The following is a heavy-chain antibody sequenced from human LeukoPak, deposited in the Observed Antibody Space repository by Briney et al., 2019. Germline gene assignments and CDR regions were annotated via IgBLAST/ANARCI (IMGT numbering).Heavy chain of an antibody. CDR2: ISGSGGST. CDR1: GFTFSSYA. J-gene: IGHJ5*02. D-gene: IGHD6-6*01. CDR3: AKDRQEYSSSLSWFDP. V-gene: IGHV3-23*01. Sequence: QPGGSLRLSCAASGFTFSSYAMSWVRQAPGKGLEWVSAISGSGGSTYYADSVKGRFTISRDNSKNTLYLQMNSLRAEDTAVYYCAKDRQEYSSSLSWFDPWGQGTLVTVSS.